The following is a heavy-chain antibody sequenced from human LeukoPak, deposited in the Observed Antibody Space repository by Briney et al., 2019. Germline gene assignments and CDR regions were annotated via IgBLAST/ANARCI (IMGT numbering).Heavy chain of an antibody. J-gene: IGHJ4*02. D-gene: IGHD2-21*02. Sequence: GGSLRLSCAASGFTFNSYTMNWVRPAPRKGLEWISYISRTGTTIYYADSVKGRFTISRDNAQNSLYLQMNSLRFEDTGLYFCARDLGSGDHGLLVWGQGTLLTVSS. CDR2: ISRTGTTI. V-gene: IGHV3-48*01. CDR3: ARDLGSGDHGLLV. CDR1: GFTFNSYT.